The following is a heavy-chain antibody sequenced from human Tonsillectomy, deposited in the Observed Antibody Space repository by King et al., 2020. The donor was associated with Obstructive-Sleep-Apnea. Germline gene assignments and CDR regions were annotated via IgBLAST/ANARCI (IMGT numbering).Heavy chain of an antibody. Sequence: QLQESGPGLVKPSETLSLTCTVSGGSISSYYWSWIRQPPGKGLEWIGYIYHCGSTNYNPSLKSRVTISVDTSKNQFSLKLSSVTAADTAVYYCARGRQLGYYYGMALWGQGTTVTVSS. V-gene: IGHV4-59*01. CDR1: GGSISSYY. J-gene: IGHJ6*02. CDR2: IYHCGST. D-gene: IGHD5-18*01. CDR3: ARGRQLGYYYGMAL.